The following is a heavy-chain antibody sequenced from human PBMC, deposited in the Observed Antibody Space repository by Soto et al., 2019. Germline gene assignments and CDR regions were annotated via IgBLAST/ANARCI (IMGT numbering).Heavy chain of an antibody. Sequence: GGSLRLSCAASGFTFSSYAMSWVRQAPGKGLEWVSAISGSGGSTYYADSVKGRFTISRDNSKNTLYLQMNSLRAEDTAVYYCAKAGTAFAMVKVTFDYWGQGTLVTVSS. D-gene: IGHD5-18*01. CDR2: ISGSGGST. J-gene: IGHJ4*02. CDR3: AKAGTAFAMVKVTFDY. V-gene: IGHV3-23*01. CDR1: GFTFSSYA.